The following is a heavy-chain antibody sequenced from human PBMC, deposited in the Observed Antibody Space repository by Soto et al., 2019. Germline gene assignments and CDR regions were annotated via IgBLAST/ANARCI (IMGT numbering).Heavy chain of an antibody. Sequence: GGSLRLSCAVSGFTFSNFWMHWVRQAPVKGLVWVSRINSDGTSTTYADSVKGRFTISRDNAKNTLYLQMNSLRAEDTAVYYCARVSGYYGDYGLDYWGQGTLVTVSS. CDR2: INSDGTST. D-gene: IGHD4-17*01. CDR3: ARVSGYYGDYGLDY. V-gene: IGHV3-74*01. J-gene: IGHJ4*02. CDR1: GFTFSNFW.